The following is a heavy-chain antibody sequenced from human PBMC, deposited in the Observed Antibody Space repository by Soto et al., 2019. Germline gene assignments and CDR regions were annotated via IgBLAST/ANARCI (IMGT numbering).Heavy chain of an antibody. CDR2: IQSGGST. V-gene: IGHV3-53*04. J-gene: IGHJ6*03. Sequence: GGSLRLSCAASGFTVSSNYMTWVRQAPGKGLEWVSVIQSGGSTYHADSVRGRFTISRHNSETTLYLQMNSLRVEDTAVYYCARVYSGYDGGYYYYMDVWGKGTTVTVSS. CDR3: ARVYSGYDGGYYYYMDV. D-gene: IGHD5-12*01. CDR1: GFTVSSNY.